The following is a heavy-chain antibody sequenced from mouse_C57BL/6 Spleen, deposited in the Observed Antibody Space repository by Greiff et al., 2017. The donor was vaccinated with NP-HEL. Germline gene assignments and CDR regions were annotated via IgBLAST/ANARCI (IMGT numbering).Heavy chain of an antibody. CDR2: INPGSGGT. Sequence: VQLQQSGAELVRPGTSVKVSCKASGYAFTNYLIEWVKQRPGQGLEWIGVINPGSGGTNYNEKFKGKATLTADKSSSTAYMQLSSPTSEDSAVYFCAREGYYGSRDYWGQGTSVTVSS. V-gene: IGHV1-54*01. CDR1: GYAFTNYL. CDR3: AREGYYGSRDY. D-gene: IGHD1-1*01. J-gene: IGHJ4*01.